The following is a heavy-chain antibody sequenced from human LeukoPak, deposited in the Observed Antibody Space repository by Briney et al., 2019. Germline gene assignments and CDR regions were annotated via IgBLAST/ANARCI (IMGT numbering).Heavy chain of an antibody. V-gene: IGHV3-21*01. D-gene: IGHD2-15*01. CDR3: ARGPSGYCSGGSCYYSGGY. J-gene: IGHJ4*02. CDR1: GFTFSSYS. Sequence: GGSLRLSCAASGFTFSSYSMNWVRQAPGKGLEWVSSISSSSSYIYYADSVKGRFTISRDNAKNSLYLRMNSLRAEDTAVYYCARGPSGYCSGGSCYYSGGYWGQGTLVTVSS. CDR2: ISSSSSYI.